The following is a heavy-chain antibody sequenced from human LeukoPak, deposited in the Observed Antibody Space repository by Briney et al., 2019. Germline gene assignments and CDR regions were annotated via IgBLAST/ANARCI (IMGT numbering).Heavy chain of an antibody. D-gene: IGHD4-17*01. CDR3: ARDGDGRGEDFDY. CDR1: GFSFRNYW. Sequence: PGGSLRLSCVASGFSFRNYWMSWVRQAPGKGLESVANIREDGSKKNHLDSVKGRFTISRDNAKNFLYLQMNSLRVEDTALYYCARDGDGRGEDFDYWGQGILVTVSS. J-gene: IGHJ4*02. V-gene: IGHV3-7*01. CDR2: IREDGSKK.